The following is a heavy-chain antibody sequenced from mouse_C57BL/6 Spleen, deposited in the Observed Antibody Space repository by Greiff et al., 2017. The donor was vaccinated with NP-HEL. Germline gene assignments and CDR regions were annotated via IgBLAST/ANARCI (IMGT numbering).Heavy chain of an antibody. D-gene: IGHD2-4*01. CDR3: AREGLRRNYDMDY. CDR1: GYTFTSYW. J-gene: IGHJ4*01. V-gene: IGHV1-55*01. CDR2: IYPGSGST. Sequence: VQLQQSGAELVKPGASVKMSCKASGYTFTSYWITWVKQSPGPGLEWIGDIYPGSGSTNYNEKFKSKSTLTVDSSSSTAYMQLSSLTPEDSAVYYRAREGLRRNYDMDYWGKGDSVTDSS.